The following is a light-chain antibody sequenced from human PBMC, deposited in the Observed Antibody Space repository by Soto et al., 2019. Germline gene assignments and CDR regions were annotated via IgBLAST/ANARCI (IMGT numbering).Light chain of an antibody. J-gene: IGKJ3*01. CDR1: QSTNKW. CDR2: DAS. Sequence: DSRMTQSPSTLSASVGDKVTITCRASQSTNKWLAWYQQKPGRAPKLLIYDASTLESGVASRFSGSGSGTEFTLTISSLQPDDFATYYCQQYNFYFGPGTKVDIK. CDR3: QQYNFY. V-gene: IGKV1-5*01.